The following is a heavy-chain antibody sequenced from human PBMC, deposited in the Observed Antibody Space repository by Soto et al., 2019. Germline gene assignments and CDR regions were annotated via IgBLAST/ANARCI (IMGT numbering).Heavy chain of an antibody. CDR2: IYPGDHET. V-gene: IGHV5-51*01. J-gene: IGHJ4*02. D-gene: IGHD6-13*01. CDR1: GYTFSNSW. Sequence: GESLKISCRCSGYTFSNSWIAWVRHLPGKGLEWMGIIYPGDHETRYSPSFHGKVTISADKSINTAYLQWSSLEASDSAFYYCARSPRSSPYFDYWGQGALVTVS. CDR3: ARSPRSSPYFDY.